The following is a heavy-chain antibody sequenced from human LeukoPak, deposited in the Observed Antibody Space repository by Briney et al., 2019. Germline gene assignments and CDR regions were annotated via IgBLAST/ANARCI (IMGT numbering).Heavy chain of an antibody. CDR2: IYTSGST. CDR1: GGSISSYY. CDR3: ARHMLMSGSYTSFDY. J-gene: IGHJ4*02. D-gene: IGHD1-26*01. Sequence: SETLSLTCTVSGGSISSYYWSWIRQPPGEGLEWIGYIYTSGSTNNNPSLKSRVTISVDTSKNQFSLKLSSVTAADTAVYYCARHMLMSGSYTSFDYWGQGTLVTVSS. V-gene: IGHV4-4*09.